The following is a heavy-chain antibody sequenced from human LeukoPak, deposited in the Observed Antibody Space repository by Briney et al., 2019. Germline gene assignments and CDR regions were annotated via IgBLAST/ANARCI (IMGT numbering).Heavy chain of an antibody. J-gene: IGHJ4*02. Sequence: SVKVSCKASGGTFSSYAISWVRQAPGQGLERMGRIIPILGIANYAQKFQGRVTITADKSTSTAYMELSSLRSEDTAVYYCHLVRTTAKNMRIIDYWGQGTLVTVSS. CDR2: IIPILGIA. CDR3: HLVRTTAKNMRIIDY. D-gene: IGHD2/OR15-2a*01. CDR1: GGTFSSYA. V-gene: IGHV1-69*04.